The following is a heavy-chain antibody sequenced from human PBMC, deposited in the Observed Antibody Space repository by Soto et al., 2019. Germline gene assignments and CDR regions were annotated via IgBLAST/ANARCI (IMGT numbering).Heavy chain of an antibody. D-gene: IGHD2-15*01. J-gene: IGHJ5*02. V-gene: IGHV4-59*08. CDR1: GGSISSYY. Sequence: QVQLQESGPGLVKPSETLSLTCTVSGGSISSYYWSWIRQPPGKGLEWIGYIYYSGSTNYNPSLKSRVTISVDTSKNPFSLKLSSVTAADTAVYYCASGGYCRGGSCYSGLNFFDPWGQGTLVTVSS. CDR2: IYYSGST. CDR3: ASGGYCRGGSCYSGLNFFDP.